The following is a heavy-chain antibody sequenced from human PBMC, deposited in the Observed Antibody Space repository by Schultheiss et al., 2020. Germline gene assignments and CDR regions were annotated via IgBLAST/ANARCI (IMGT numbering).Heavy chain of an antibody. V-gene: IGHV3-48*04. J-gene: IGHJ6*02. CDR3: ARAVPSPPFWVDYGMDV. CDR1: GFTFSSYG. D-gene: IGHD3-16*01. Sequence: GGSLRLSCAASGFTFSSYGMHWVRQAPGKGLEWVSYISSSGSTIYYADSVKGRFTISRDNAKNSLYLQMNSLRAEDTAVYYCARAVPSPPFWVDYGMDVWDQGTTVTV. CDR2: ISSSGSTI.